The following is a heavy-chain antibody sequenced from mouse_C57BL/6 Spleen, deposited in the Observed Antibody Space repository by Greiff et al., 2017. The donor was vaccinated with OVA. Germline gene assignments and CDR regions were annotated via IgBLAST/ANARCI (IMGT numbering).Heavy chain of an antibody. D-gene: IGHD1-1*01. Sequence: DVQLVESEGGLVQPGSSMKLSCTASGFTFSDYYMAWVRQVPEKSLEWVANINYDGSSTYYLDFLKSRFIISRDNAKNILYLQMSSMKSEDTATYYCERGGGSSYAWYFDVWGTGTTVTVSS. V-gene: IGHV5-16*01. CDR3: ERGGGSSYAWYFDV. CDR1: GFTFSDYY. CDR2: INYDGSST. J-gene: IGHJ1*03.